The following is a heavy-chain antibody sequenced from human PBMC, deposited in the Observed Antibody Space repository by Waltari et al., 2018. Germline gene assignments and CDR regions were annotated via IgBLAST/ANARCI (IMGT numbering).Heavy chain of an antibody. J-gene: IGHJ4*02. CDR1: GGSISSGTYS. CDR2: IYTSGST. V-gene: IGHV4-61*02. Sequence: QVQLQESGPGLVKPSQTLSPTCTVPGGSISSGTYSWSWIRQPAGKGLEWIGRIYTSGSTSYNPSLKSRVTISVDTTKNQFSLKLSSVTAADTAMYYCAREPPGYWGQGTLVTVSS. CDR3: AREPPGY.